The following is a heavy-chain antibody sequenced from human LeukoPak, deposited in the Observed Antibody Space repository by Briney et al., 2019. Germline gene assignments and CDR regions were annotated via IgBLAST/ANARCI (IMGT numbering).Heavy chain of an antibody. D-gene: IGHD3-10*01. CDR2: ISWNSGSI. CDR3: AKDFHYYGSGSLAV. V-gene: IGHV3-9*01. Sequence: GRSLRLSCAASGFTFDDYAMHWDRQAPGKGLEWVSGISWNSGSIGYADSVKGRFTISRDNAKNSLYLQMNSLRAEDTALYYCAKDFHYYGSGSLAVWGQGTLVTVSS. J-gene: IGHJ4*02. CDR1: GFTFDDYA.